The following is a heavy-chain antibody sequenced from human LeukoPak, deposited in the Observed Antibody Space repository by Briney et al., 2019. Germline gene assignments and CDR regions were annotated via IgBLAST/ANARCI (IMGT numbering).Heavy chain of an antibody. CDR3: ARPTNYYDSSGYSLRLDY. J-gene: IGHJ4*02. V-gene: IGHV4-39*07. CDR2: INHSGST. CDR1: GGSISSSRYY. Sequence: PSETLSLTCTVSGGSISSSRYYWGWIRQPPGKGLEWIGEINHSGSTNYNPSLKSRVTISVDTSKNQFSLKLSSVTAADTAVYYCARPTNYYDSSGYSLRLDYWGQGTLVTVSS. D-gene: IGHD3-22*01.